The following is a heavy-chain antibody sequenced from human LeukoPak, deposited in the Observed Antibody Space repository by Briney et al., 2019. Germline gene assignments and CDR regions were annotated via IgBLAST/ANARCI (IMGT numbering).Heavy chain of an antibody. CDR2: ISYDGSNK. CDR3: ASVPYSTLHLFDI. J-gene: IGHJ3*02. D-gene: IGHD5-18*01. CDR1: GFTFSSYA. V-gene: IGHV3-30-3*01. Sequence: SGRSLRLSCAASGFTFSSYAMHWVRQAPGKGLEWVAVISYDGSNKYYADSVKGRFTISRDNSKNTLYLQMNSLRAEDTAVYYCASVPYSTLHLFDIWGQGTMVTVSS.